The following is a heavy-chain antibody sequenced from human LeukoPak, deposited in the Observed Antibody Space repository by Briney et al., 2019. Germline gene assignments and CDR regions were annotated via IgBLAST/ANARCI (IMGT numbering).Heavy chain of an antibody. D-gene: IGHD1-14*01. CDR3: ARDQVDRIWYFDY. CDR2: ISSNSIYV. Sequence: GGSLRLSCAASGFTFSSYSMNWVRQAPGKGLEWVSSISSNSIYVFYADSMKGRFTISRDNAKNSLSLQMNSLRAEDTAVYYCARDQVDRIWYFDYWGQGTLVTVSS. V-gene: IGHV3-21*01. CDR1: GFTFSSYS. J-gene: IGHJ4*02.